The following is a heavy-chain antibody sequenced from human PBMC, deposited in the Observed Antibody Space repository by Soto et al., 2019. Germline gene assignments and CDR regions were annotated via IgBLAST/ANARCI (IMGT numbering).Heavy chain of an antibody. CDR1: GFTFSSYD. CDR2: IGTAGDT. V-gene: IGHV3-13*01. D-gene: IGHD3-16*01. Sequence: EVQLVESGGDLVQPGGSLRLSCAASGFTFSSYDFHWVRQATGKGLEWVSGIGTAGDTYYAGSVKGRFIMSRENGKNSLYLQMNSLRAGEKAVYYCTRGADGFDYWGQGTLVTVSS. J-gene: IGHJ4*02. CDR3: TRGADGFDY.